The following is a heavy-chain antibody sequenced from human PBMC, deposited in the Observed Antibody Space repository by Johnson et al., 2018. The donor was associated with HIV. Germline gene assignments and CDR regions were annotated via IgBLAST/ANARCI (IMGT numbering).Heavy chain of an antibody. Sequence: VQLVESGGGLVQPGGSLKLACAASGFTFSNAWMSWVRQAPGKGLEWVGRIKSKTDGGTTDYAAPVKGRFTISRDDSKNTRYLQMNSLKTEDTAVYYCTTEKHAPRAFDIWGQGTMVTVSS. V-gene: IGHV3-15*01. J-gene: IGHJ3*02. CDR1: GFTFSNAW. D-gene: IGHD2-2*01. CDR3: TTEKHAPRAFDI. CDR2: IKSKTDGGTT.